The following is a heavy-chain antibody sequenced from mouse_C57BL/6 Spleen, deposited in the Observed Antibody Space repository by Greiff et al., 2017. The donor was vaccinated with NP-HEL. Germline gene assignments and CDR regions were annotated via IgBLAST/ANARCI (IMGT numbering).Heavy chain of an antibody. J-gene: IGHJ2*01. CDR1: GYTFTSYW. D-gene: IGHD1-1*01. CDR2: IDPSDSYT. V-gene: IGHV1-69*01. Sequence: QVQLQQPGAELVMPGASVKLSCKASGYTFTSYWMHWVKQRPGQGLEWIGEIDPSDSYTNYNQKFKGKSTLTVDKSSSTAYMQLSSLTSEDSAVYYCARRDTTVPVDYWGQGTTLTVSS. CDR3: ARRDTTVPVDY.